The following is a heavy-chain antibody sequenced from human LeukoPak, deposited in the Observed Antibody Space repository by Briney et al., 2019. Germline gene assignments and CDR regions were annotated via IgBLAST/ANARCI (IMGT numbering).Heavy chain of an antibody. J-gene: IGHJ4*02. D-gene: IGHD4-17*01. Sequence: GRSLRLSCAASGFTFSTYAIHWVRQAPGKGLEWVAVISYDGSIKYYADSVKGRFTISRDNSKITLYLQMNCLRAEDTAVYYCARTSRATVTHPPFDSWGQGTLVTVSS. CDR3: ARTSRATVTHPPFDS. CDR2: ISYDGSIK. CDR1: GFTFSTYA. V-gene: IGHV3-30-3*01.